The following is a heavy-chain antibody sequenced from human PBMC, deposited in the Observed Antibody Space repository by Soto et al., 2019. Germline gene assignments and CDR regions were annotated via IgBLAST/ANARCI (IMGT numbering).Heavy chain of an antibody. V-gene: IGHV4-34*12. CDR2: IIHSEST. CDR1: GGSFSAYY. CDR3: ARQRPTDGRWEFANYYGMDV. Sequence: SETLSLTCAVYGGSFSAYYWSWVRQPPGKGLEWIGEIIHSESTKYNPSLKSRVTISVDTSKNQFSLKLSSVTAADTAVYYCARQRPTDGRWEFANYYGMDVWGQGTTVTVSS. D-gene: IGHD1-26*01. J-gene: IGHJ6*02.